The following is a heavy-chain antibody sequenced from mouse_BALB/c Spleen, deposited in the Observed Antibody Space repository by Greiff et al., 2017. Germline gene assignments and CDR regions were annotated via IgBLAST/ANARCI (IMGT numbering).Heavy chain of an antibody. CDR2: ISDGGSYT. CDR1: GFTFSDYY. CDR3: ARDAGWLLRFAY. Sequence: EVQRVESGGGLVKPGGSLKLSCAASGFTFSDYYMYWVRQTPEKRLEWVATISDGGSYTYYPDGVKGRFTITSDNAKNNLYLQMSSLKSEDTAMYYFARDAGWLLRFAYWGQGTLVTVSA. J-gene: IGHJ3*01. D-gene: IGHD2-3*01. V-gene: IGHV5-4*02.